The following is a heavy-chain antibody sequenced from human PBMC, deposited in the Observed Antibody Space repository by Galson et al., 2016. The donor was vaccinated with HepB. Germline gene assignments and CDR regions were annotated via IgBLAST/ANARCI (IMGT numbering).Heavy chain of an antibody. CDR3: ARDASGSRADFDY. CDR1: GFTFNSHW. V-gene: IGHV3-7*01. Sequence: SLRLSCAVSGFTFNSHWMTWIRQAPGQGLEWVAKIKEDGSQKYYVDSVQGRFTISRDNAKNSLYLQMNSLRAEDTAVYYCARDASGSRADFDYWGQGTLVTVSS. J-gene: IGHJ4*02. CDR2: IKEDGSQK. D-gene: IGHD3-10*01.